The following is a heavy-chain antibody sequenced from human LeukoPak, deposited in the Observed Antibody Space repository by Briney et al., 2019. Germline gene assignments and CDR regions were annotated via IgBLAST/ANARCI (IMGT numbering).Heavy chain of an antibody. D-gene: IGHD6-6*01. J-gene: IGHJ6*03. CDR3: ARESSSSSWNYYYYMDV. CDR1: GYTFTSYY. Sequence: ASVKVSCKASGYTFTSYYMHWVRQAPGQGLEWMGIINPSGGSTSYAQKLQGRVTMTRDTSTSTVYMELSSLRSEDTAVYYCARESSSSSWNYYYYMDVWGKGTTVTVSS. V-gene: IGHV1-46*01. CDR2: INPSGGST.